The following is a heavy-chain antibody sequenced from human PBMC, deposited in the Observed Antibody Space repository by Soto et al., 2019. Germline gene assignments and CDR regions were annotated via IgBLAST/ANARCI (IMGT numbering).Heavy chain of an antibody. CDR1: GFTFTSSA. Sequence: QMQLVQSGPEVKKPGTSVKVSCKASGFTFTSSAMQWVRQARGQRLEWIGWIVVCSGNTNYEQKYQERVTITRDMNTSTAYVELSSLRCEDTAAYYSAASRNNWNDFWFDPWGQGTLVTVSS. D-gene: IGHD1-20*01. CDR2: IVVCSGNT. J-gene: IGHJ5*02. V-gene: IGHV1-58*02. CDR3: AASRNNWNDFWFDP.